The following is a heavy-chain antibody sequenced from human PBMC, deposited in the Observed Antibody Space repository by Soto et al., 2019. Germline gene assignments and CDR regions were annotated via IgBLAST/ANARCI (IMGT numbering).Heavy chain of an antibody. J-gene: IGHJ4*02. D-gene: IGHD6-13*01. CDR1: GFTFKLYT. V-gene: IGHV3-21*01. CDR3: ARDAASSLDH. Sequence: EVQLVESGGGLVKPGGSLRLSCAASGFTFKLYTMHWFRQAPGKGLEWVSFCTPSSSSISYADSVEGRFTISRDNARNSLYLQIHNLRAEDTAVYYCARDAASSLDHWGQGTLVTVSS. CDR2: CTPSSSSI.